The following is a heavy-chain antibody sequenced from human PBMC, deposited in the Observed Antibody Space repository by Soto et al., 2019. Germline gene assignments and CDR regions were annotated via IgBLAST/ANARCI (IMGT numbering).Heavy chain of an antibody. V-gene: IGHV3-23*01. D-gene: IGHD3-16*01. J-gene: IGHJ4*02. Sequence: GGSLRLPCGGSGFTFSSYANSGGRPAPGKGLEWVSAISGSGGSTYYADSVKGRFTISRDNSKNTLYLQMNSLRAEDTAVYYCAKMIRYDNEGYFDYWGQGTLVTVSS. CDR3: AKMIRYDNEGYFDY. CDR2: ISGSGGST. CDR1: GFTFSSYA.